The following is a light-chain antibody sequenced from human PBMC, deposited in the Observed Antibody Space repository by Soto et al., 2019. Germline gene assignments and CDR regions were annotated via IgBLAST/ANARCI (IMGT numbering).Light chain of an antibody. V-gene: IGKV1-33*01. J-gene: IGKJ4*01. CDR3: QQYDDVPLT. Sequence: DIQMTQSPSSLSASVGDGVTITYHASQDISNYLNWYQQKPGKAPKLLIYDASSLETGVPSRFSGSGSGTVFTFAISSLQPEDIATYYCQQYDDVPLTFGGGTKVV. CDR1: QDISNY. CDR2: DAS.